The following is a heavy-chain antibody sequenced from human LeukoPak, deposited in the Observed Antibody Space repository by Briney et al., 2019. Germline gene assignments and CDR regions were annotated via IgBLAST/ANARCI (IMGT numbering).Heavy chain of an antibody. Sequence: SQTLSLTCTVSGGSISSGGDYWSWIRQPPGRGLEWIGNIFHSGITYYNVSLTGRVTISVDRSNHHFSLRLISVTAAATAVYYCARETDPAFWSGFYMDLWGKGTTVIVSS. CDR2: IFHSGIT. CDR1: GGSISSGGDY. V-gene: IGHV4-30-2*01. D-gene: IGHD3-3*01. J-gene: IGHJ6*03. CDR3: ARETDPAFWSGFYMDL.